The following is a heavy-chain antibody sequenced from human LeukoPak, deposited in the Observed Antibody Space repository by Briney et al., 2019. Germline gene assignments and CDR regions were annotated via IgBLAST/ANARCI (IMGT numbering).Heavy chain of an antibody. Sequence: PGGSLRLSCAASGFTFSSYGMHWVRQAPGKGLEWVAVIWYDGSNKYYADSVKGRFTISRDNSKNTLYLQMNSLRAEDTAVYYCARSGSTSRQYYYGMDAWGQGTTVTVSS. V-gene: IGHV3-33*01. J-gene: IGHJ6*02. CDR1: GFTFSSYG. D-gene: IGHD2-2*01. CDR3: ARSGSTSRQYYYGMDA. CDR2: IWYDGSNK.